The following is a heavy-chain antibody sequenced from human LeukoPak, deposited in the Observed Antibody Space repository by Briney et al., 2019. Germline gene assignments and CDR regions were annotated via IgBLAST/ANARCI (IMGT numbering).Heavy chain of an antibody. D-gene: IGHD3-10*01. CDR1: GFMFSSNW. Sequence: GGSLRLSCAASGFMFSSNWMSWVRQAPGKGLEWVANIKQDGSQKYYVDSVKGRFTISRDYAKNSLYLQMNSLRAEDTAVYYCARFGYYYGMDVWGQGTTVTVSS. J-gene: IGHJ6*02. CDR2: IKQDGSQK. CDR3: ARFGYYYGMDV. V-gene: IGHV3-7*01.